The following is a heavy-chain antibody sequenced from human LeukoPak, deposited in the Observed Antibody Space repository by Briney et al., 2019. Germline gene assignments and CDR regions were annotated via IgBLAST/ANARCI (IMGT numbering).Heavy chain of an antibody. V-gene: IGHV4-39*01. D-gene: IGHD6-13*01. Sequence: WVRQAPGKGLEWIGSIYYSGSTYYNPSLKSRVTISVDTSKNQFSLKLSSVTAADTAVYYCARRNEDLIAAAGSDAFDIWGQGTMVTVSS. CDR2: IYYSGST. CDR3: ARRNEDLIAAAGSDAFDI. J-gene: IGHJ3*02.